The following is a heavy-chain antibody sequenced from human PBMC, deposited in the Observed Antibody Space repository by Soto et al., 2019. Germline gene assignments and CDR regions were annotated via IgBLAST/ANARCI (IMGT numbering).Heavy chain of an antibody. J-gene: IGHJ2*01. D-gene: IGHD3-22*01. CDR3: ARTRNYYDSSGYYLEWYFDL. Sequence: SETLSLTCTVSGGSISSSSYYWGWIRQPPGKGLEWIGSIYYSGSTYYNPSLKSRVTISVDTSKNQFSLKLSSVTAADTAVYYCARTRNYYDSSGYYLEWYFDLWGRGTLVTVSS. CDR1: GGSISSSSYY. CDR2: IYYSGST. V-gene: IGHV4-39*01.